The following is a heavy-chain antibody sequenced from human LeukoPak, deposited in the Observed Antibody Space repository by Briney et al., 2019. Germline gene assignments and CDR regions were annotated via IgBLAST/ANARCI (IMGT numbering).Heavy chain of an antibody. Sequence: PAGSLRLSCAAAGFTFSSYAMHWVRQAPGKGLEWVAVIWYDGSNKYYADSVKGRFTISRDNSKNTLYLQMNSLRAEDTAVYYCARRRRYSGYVGYYYYGMDVWGQGTTVTVSS. V-gene: IGHV3-33*08. CDR3: ARRRRYSGYVGYYYYGMDV. J-gene: IGHJ6*02. CDR2: IWYDGSNK. D-gene: IGHD5-12*01. CDR1: GFTFSSYA.